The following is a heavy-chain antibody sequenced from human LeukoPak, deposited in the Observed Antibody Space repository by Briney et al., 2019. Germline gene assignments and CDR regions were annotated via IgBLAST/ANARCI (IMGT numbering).Heavy chain of an antibody. CDR3: ARDGGYDLYYFDY. CDR2: ISAYNGDT. Sequence: GGSVKVSCKASGYPFSTYGIIWVRRAPGHGLEWMGWISAYNGDTKYAQKVQGRVTMTTDTSTSTAYMELRSLRSDDTAVYYCARDGGYDLYYFDYWGQGNLGNVSS. D-gene: IGHD5-12*01. J-gene: IGHJ4*02. CDR1: GYPFSTYG. V-gene: IGHV1-18*01.